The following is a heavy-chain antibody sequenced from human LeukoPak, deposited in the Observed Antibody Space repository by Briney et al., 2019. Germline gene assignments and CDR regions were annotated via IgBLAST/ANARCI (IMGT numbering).Heavy chain of an antibody. CDR2: INHSGST. J-gene: IGHJ4*02. Sequence: SETLSLTCAVYGGSFGGYYWSWIRQPPGKGLEWIGEINHSGSTNYNPSLKSRVTISVDTSKNQFSLKLSSVTAADTAVYYCAREMRYCSSTSCRKDYFDYWGQGTLVTVSS. CDR1: GGSFGGYY. CDR3: AREMRYCSSTSCRKDYFDY. D-gene: IGHD2-2*01. V-gene: IGHV4-34*01.